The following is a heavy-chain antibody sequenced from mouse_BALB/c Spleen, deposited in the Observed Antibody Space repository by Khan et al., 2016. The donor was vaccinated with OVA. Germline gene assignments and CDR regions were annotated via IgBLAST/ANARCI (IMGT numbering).Heavy chain of an antibody. CDR1: GYSITSDYA. J-gene: IGHJ4*01. CDR2: ISYSGTT. V-gene: IGHV3-2*02. Sequence: VQLKESGPGLVKLSQSLSLTCTVTGYSITSDYAWNWIRQFPGNKLEWMGYISYSGTTSYNPSLKSRISITRDTSKNQFFLQLNSVTSEDTATYYCASQNYYGYAMDYWGQGTSVTVSS. CDR3: ASQNYYGYAMDY. D-gene: IGHD1-1*01.